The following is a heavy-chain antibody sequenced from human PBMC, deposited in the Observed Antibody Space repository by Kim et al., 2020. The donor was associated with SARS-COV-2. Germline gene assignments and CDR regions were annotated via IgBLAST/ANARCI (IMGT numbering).Heavy chain of an antibody. V-gene: IGHV4-61*01. D-gene: IGHD3-22*01. J-gene: IGHJ3*02. CDR3: ARWGYYDSSGRGDAFDI. CDR2: IYYSGST. CDR1: GGSVSSGSYY. Sequence: SETLSLTCTVSGGSVSSGSYYWSWIRQPPGKGLEWIGYIYYSGSTNYNPSLKSRVTISVDTSKNQFSLKLSSVTAADTAVYYCARWGYYDSSGRGDAFDIWGQGTMVTVSS.